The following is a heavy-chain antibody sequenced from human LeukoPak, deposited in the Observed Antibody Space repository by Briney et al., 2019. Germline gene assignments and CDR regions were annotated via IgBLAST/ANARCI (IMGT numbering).Heavy chain of an antibody. CDR1: GYTFTSYD. V-gene: IGHV1-8*01. CDR3: ARERPKYYYYYGMDV. Sequence: ASVKVSCKASGYTFTSYDINWVRQATGQGLEWMGWMNPNSGNTGYAQKFQGRVTMTRNTSISTAYMELSSLRSEDTAVYYCARERPKYYYYYGMDVWGQGTTVTVSS. J-gene: IGHJ6*02. CDR2: MNPNSGNT.